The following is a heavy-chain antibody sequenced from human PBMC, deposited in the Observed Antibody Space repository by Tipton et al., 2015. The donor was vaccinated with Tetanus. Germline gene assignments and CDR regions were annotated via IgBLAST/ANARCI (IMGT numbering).Heavy chain of an antibody. CDR2: ISTSGSTT. D-gene: IGHD4-17*01. J-gene: IGHJ4*02. CDR3: ASPGGGVGDTLGPTGN. CDR1: GFSFSSYD. V-gene: IGHV3-48*03. Sequence: SLRLSCAASGFSFSSYDMNWVRQAPWKGLEWVSYISTSGSTTHYADSVKGRFIISSYNANNSLYPQMNSLRVEDTAVYYCASPGGGVGDTLGPTGNWGRGPLVTVSS.